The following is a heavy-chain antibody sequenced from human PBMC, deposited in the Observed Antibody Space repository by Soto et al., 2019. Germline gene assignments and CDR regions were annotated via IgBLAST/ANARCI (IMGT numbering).Heavy chain of an antibody. CDR3: ASSLLTPFDY. J-gene: IGHJ4*02. CDR1: GFTFSNYT. Sequence: GGSLRLSCAASGFTFSNYTMTWVRQAPGKGLEWVSRINSDGSSTFYADSVKGRFTISRDNAKNTLYLQMNSLRAEDTAVYYCASSLLTPFDYWGQGTLVTVSS. CDR2: INSDGSST. V-gene: IGHV3-74*01. D-gene: IGHD7-27*01.